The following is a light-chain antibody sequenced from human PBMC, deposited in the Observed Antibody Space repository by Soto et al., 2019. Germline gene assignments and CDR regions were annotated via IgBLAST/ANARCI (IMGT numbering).Light chain of an antibody. Sequence: QSVLTQPASVSGSPGQSITISCIGTNSDVGAYKYVSWYQQQPDKAPKLIIYEVSNRPSGVSSRFSGSKSGNTASLTISGLQAEDEGDYYCLSYITTKTRGLFGGGTKLTVL. CDR3: LSYITTKTRGL. CDR2: EVS. V-gene: IGLV2-14*01. CDR1: NSDVGAYKY. J-gene: IGLJ2*01.